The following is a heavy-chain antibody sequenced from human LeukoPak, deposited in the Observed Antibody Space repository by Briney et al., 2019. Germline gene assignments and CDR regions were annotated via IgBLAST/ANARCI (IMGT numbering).Heavy chain of an antibody. Sequence: SVKVSCKASGGTFSSYAISWVRQAPGQGLKWMGRIIPIFGTANYAQKFQGRVTITTDESTSTAYMELSSLRSEDTAVYYCARDIVGAEWRGYFDYWGQGTLVTVSS. CDR2: IIPIFGTA. J-gene: IGHJ4*02. V-gene: IGHV1-69*05. D-gene: IGHD1-26*01. CDR3: ARDIVGAEWRGYFDY. CDR1: GGTFSSYA.